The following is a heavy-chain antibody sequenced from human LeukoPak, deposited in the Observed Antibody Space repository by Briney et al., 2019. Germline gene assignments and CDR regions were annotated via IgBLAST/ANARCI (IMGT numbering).Heavy chain of an antibody. CDR2: INTNTGNP. D-gene: IGHD6-19*01. CDR1: GYTFTSYA. V-gene: IGHV7-4-1*02. J-gene: IGHJ6*02. CDR3: ARGRTSIAVAGTGIYYYYGMDV. Sequence: GASVKVSCKASGYTFTSYAMNWVRQAPGQGLEWMGWINTNTGNPTYAQGFTGRFVFSLDTSVSTAYLQISSLKAEDTAVYYCARGRTSIAVAGTGIYYYYGMDVWGQGTTVTVSS.